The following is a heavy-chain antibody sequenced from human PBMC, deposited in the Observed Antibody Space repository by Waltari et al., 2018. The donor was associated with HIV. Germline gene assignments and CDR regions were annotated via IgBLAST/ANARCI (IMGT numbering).Heavy chain of an antibody. D-gene: IGHD3-22*01. CDR3: ATGDYYDSRGYYSADY. CDR1: GFTVSSHY. CDR2: IYSGGST. V-gene: IGHV3-53*01. J-gene: IGHJ4*02. Sequence: VHLVESGGGLIQPGGYLRISCAVSGFTVSSHYMRWIRQAPGKGLEWVSVIYSGGSTSYADSVKGRFTISRDISKNTLYLQMDSLRAEDTAVYYCATGDYYDSRGYYSADYWGQGTLVTVSS.